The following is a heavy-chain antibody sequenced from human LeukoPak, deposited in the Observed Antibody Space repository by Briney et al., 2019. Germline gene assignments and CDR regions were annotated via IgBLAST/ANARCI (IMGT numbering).Heavy chain of an antibody. V-gene: IGHV3-21*01. CDR1: GLTFSSYS. D-gene: IGHD3-22*01. J-gene: IGHJ4*02. CDR2: ITPTSSYI. CDR3: ARLRRNNDNSGYYYYYDY. Sequence: PGGSLRLSCAVSGLTFSSYSFNWVRQAPGKGLEWVSPITPTSSYIYYADSVKGRFTISRDNAKNSLYLQMNSLRAEDTAVYYCARLRRNNDNSGYYYYYDYWGQGTLVTVSS.